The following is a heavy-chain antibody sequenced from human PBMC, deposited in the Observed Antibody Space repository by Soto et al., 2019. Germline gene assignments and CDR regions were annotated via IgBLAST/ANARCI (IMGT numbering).Heavy chain of an antibody. CDR1: GGTFSSYA. D-gene: IGHD2-15*01. V-gene: IGHV1-69*12. Sequence: QVQLVQSGAEVKKPGSSVKVSCKASGGTFSSYAISWVRQAPGQGLEWRGGIIPIFGTANYAQKFQGRVTITADESTSTAYIELSSLRAEDMAVYYWAAESRYCSGGSFDCRPGIDYSGQGTLVTVSS. CDR2: IIPIFGTA. J-gene: IGHJ4*02. CDR3: AAESRYCSGGSFDCRPGIDY.